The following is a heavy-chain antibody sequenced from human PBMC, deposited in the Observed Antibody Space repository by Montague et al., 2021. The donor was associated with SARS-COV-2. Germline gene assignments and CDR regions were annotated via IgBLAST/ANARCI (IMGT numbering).Heavy chain of an antibody. CDR1: GASRSTKNYY. CDR2: ISYSATS. D-gene: IGHD3-16*02. Sequence: SETLSLTCTVSGASRSTKNYYWGWIRQPPGKGLEWIGSISYSATSYTNPSLKSRVTMSVDTSKNQLSLNLSSVTVADTAVYYCARLGIGLGGVVVIRYYFDFWGQGTLVTVSS. J-gene: IGHJ4*02. CDR3: ARLGIGLGGVVVIRYYFDF. V-gene: IGHV4-39*01.